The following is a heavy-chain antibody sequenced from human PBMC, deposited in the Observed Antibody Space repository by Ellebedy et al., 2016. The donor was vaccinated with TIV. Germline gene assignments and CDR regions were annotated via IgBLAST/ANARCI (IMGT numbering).Heavy chain of an antibody. CDR2: FDPEDGET. CDR1: GHTLTELC. D-gene: IGHD3-3*01. Sequence: AASVKVSCKVSGHTLTELCMHWVRRVPGKGFEWMGGFDPEDGETFYAQKLQGRVTMTEDTSTDTAYMELSSLRSEDTAVYYCATNNRLSSGYYNYDGMDVWGQGTTVTVSS. CDR3: ATNNRLSSGYYNYDGMDV. J-gene: IGHJ6*02. V-gene: IGHV1-24*01.